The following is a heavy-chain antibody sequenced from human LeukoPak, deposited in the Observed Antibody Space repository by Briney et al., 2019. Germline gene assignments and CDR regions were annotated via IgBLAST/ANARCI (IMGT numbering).Heavy chain of an antibody. CDR2: ISAGGGNT. CDR1: GFTFSTFA. Sequence: GRSLRLSCAASGFTFSTFAMSWVRQAPGEGLESVSVISAGGGNTYYADSVKGRFTISRDNSKNTLYLQMNSLRAEDTAVYYCANVGSGSFYYWGQGTLVTVSS. V-gene: IGHV3-23*01. J-gene: IGHJ4*02. CDR3: ANVGSGSFYY. D-gene: IGHD3-10*01.